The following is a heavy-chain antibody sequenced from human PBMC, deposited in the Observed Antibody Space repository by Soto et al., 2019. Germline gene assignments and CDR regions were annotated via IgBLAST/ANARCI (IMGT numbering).Heavy chain of an antibody. V-gene: IGHV4-61*01. J-gene: IGHJ6*02. CDR2: IYYSGST. CDR3: ARGIEGWYQGRYYYGMDV. D-gene: IGHD6-19*01. Sequence: PSDPLSPTYLTSGSPVSNRSYHRRWTLHAPGKGLEWIGYIYYSGSTNYNPSLKSRVTISVDTSKNQFSLKLSSVTAADTAVYYCARGIEGWYQGRYYYGMDVWGQGTTVT. CDR1: GSPVSNRSYH.